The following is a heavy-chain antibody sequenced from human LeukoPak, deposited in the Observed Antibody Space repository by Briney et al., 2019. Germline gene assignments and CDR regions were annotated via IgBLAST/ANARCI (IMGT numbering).Heavy chain of an antibody. CDR2: IYYSGST. CDR1: GGSISSGGYY. CDR3: ARGPSYNWNNFDP. Sequence: SQTLSLTCTVSGGSISSGGYYWSWIRQHPGKGLEWIGYIYYSGSTYYNPSLKSRVTISVDTSKNQFSLKLSSVTAADTAVYYCARGPSYNWNNFDPWGQGTLSPSPQ. J-gene: IGHJ5*02. D-gene: IGHD1/OR15-1a*01. V-gene: IGHV4-31*03.